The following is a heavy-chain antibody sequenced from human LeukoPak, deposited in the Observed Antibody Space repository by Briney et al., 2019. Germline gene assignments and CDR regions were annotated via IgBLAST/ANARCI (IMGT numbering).Heavy chain of an antibody. Sequence: GGSLRLSCSASGCTFSSYGMHWVRQAPGKGLEWVAVISFDGSNKFYADSVKGRFTISRDNSKNTLYLQMNSLRAEDTAVYYCATGVASVFLDAFDIWGQGTMVTVSS. V-gene: IGHV3-30*03. CDR3: ATGVASVFLDAFDI. CDR1: GCTFSSYG. D-gene: IGHD1-14*01. J-gene: IGHJ3*02. CDR2: ISFDGSNK.